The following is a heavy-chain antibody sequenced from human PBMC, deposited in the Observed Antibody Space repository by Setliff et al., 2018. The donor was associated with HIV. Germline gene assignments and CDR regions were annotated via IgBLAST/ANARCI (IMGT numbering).Heavy chain of an antibody. CDR3: ARLTEMATIADDY. D-gene: IGHD5-12*01. CDR1: GYSFTSYW. J-gene: IGHJ4*02. V-gene: IGHV5-10-1*01. Sequence: GESLKISCKGSGYSFTSYWISWVRQMPGKGLEWMGRIDPSDSYTNFSPSFQGHVTISADKSISTAYLQWSSLKASDTAMYYCARLTEMATIADDYWGQGTLVTVSS. CDR2: IDPSDSYT.